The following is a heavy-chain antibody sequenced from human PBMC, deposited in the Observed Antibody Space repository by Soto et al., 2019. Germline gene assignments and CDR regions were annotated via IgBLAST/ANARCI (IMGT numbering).Heavy chain of an antibody. CDR3: ARDRYSSGWYDLDY. D-gene: IGHD6-19*01. Sequence: GGSLRLSCAASGFTFSSYGMHWVRQAPGKGLEWVAVIWYDGSNKYYADSVKGRFTISRDNSKNTLYLQMNSLRVEDTAVYYCARDRYSSGWYDLDYWGQGTMVTVSS. J-gene: IGHJ4*02. V-gene: IGHV3-33*01. CDR2: IWYDGSNK. CDR1: GFTFSSYG.